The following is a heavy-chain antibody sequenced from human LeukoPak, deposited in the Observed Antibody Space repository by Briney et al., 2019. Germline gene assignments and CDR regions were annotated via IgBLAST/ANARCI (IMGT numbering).Heavy chain of an antibody. Sequence: SVKVSCKASGGTFSSYSISWVRQAPGQGLEWMGGIIPIFGTANYAQKFQGRVTITADESTSTAYTELSSLRSEDTAVYYCARTKKGGSDAFDIWGQGTMVTVSS. CDR2: IIPIFGTA. CDR3: ARTKKGGSDAFDI. D-gene: IGHD2-15*01. CDR1: GGTFSSYS. J-gene: IGHJ3*02. V-gene: IGHV1-69*01.